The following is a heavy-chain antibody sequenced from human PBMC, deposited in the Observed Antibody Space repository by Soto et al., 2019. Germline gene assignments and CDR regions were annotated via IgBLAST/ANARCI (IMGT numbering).Heavy chain of an antibody. CDR2: TYYRSKWYN. V-gene: IGHV6-1*01. D-gene: IGHD3-16*02. Sequence: KQSQTLSLTCAISGDSVSSNSAAWNWIRQSPSRGLEWLGRTYYRSKWYNDYAVSVKSRITINPDTSKNQFSLQLNSVTPEDTAVYYCARDFYLRLGELSYGRYGMDVWGQGTTVTVSS. J-gene: IGHJ6*02. CDR1: GDSVSSNSAA. CDR3: ARDFYLRLGELSYGRYGMDV.